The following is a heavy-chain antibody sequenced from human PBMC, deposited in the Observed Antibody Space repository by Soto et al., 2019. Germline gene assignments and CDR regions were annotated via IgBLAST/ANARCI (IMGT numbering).Heavy chain of an antibody. CDR1: GYTFTSYG. CDR2: ISAHNDNT. CDR3: ARGRYGDY. Sequence: QVHLEQSGAEVKKPGASVKVSCKCSGYTFTSYGIIWVRQAPGQGLEWMGWISAHNDNTDYAQKLQGRVTVTRDTSTSTAYMDLRSLRSDDTAVYYCARGRYGDYWGQGALVTVSS. J-gene: IGHJ4*02. V-gene: IGHV1-18*01. D-gene: IGHD1-1*01.